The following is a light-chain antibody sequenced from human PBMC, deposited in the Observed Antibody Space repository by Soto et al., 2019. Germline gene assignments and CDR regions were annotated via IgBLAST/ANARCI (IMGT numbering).Light chain of an antibody. J-gene: IGLJ1*01. CDR2: DVI. CDR1: SSDVAAYNS. CDR3: SSYTTSGNYV. V-gene: IGLV2-14*01. Sequence: QSVLTQPASVSGSPGQSITISCTGTSSDVAAYNSVSWYQQYPGKAPKLMIYDVIYRPSGVSNRFSVSKSVNTASLTISGLQAEDEADYYCSSYTTSGNYVFGTGTKLTVL.